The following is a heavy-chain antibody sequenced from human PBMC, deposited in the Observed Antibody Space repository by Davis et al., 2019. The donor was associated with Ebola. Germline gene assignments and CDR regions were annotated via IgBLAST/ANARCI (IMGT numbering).Heavy chain of an antibody. CDR3: ASQLHHRYYFDY. V-gene: IGHV1-69*06. Sequence: AASVKASCKASGGTFSSYAISWVRQAPGQGLEWMGGIIPIFGTANYAQKFQGRVTITADKSTSTAYMELSSLRSEDTAVYYCASQLHHRYYFDYWGQGTLVTVSS. CDR2: IIPIFGTA. D-gene: IGHD6-6*01. CDR1: GGTFSSYA. J-gene: IGHJ4*02.